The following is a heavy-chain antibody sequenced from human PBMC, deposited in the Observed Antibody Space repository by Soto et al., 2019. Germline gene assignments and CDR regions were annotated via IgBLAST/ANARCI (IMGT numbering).Heavy chain of an antibody. CDR1: GYTFTGYY. CDR2: INPNSSGT. J-gene: IGHJ3*02. D-gene: IGHD3-3*01. Sequence: ASVKVSCKASGYTFTGYYMHWVRQAPGQRLEWIGWINPNSSGTNYAQKFQGWFTMTRDTSISTAYMELSRLRSDDTAVYYCAREGATTYYDFWSGTRRAFDIWGQGTMVTVSS. V-gene: IGHV1-2*04. CDR3: AREGATTYYDFWSGTRRAFDI.